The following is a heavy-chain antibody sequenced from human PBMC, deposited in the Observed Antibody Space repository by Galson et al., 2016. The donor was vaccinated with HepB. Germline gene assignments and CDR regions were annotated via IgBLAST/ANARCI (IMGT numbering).Heavy chain of an antibody. V-gene: IGHV1-69*04. CDR1: GDTFNTYG. CDR3: ARAVNVPHGSGSEYDF. CDR2: IIPMLGLA. D-gene: IGHD3-10*01. J-gene: IGHJ4*02. Sequence: SVKVSCKASGDTFNTYGISWARQAPGQGLEWMGRIIPMLGLANYAQRFQGRVTMTADKSTTTAYIELSSLRSEDTAVYFCARAVNVPHGSGSEYDFWGQGTLVTVSS.